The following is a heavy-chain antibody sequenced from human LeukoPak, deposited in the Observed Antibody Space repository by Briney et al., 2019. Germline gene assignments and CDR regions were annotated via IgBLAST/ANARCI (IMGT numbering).Heavy chain of an antibody. Sequence: ASVKVSCKASGYTFTSYYMHWVRQAPGQGLEWMGIINPSGGSTSYAQKFQGRVTMTRDMSTSTVYMELSSLRSEDPAVYYCARAQVGNWFDPWGQGTLLTVSS. CDR2: INPSGGST. V-gene: IGHV1-46*01. CDR3: ARAQVGNWFDP. J-gene: IGHJ5*02. CDR1: GYTFTSYY.